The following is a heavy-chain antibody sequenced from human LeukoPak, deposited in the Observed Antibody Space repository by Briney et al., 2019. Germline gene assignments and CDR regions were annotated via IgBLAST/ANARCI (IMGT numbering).Heavy chain of an antibody. CDR1: GYSFTSYW. CDR2: IYPGDSDT. V-gene: IGHV5-51*01. D-gene: IGHD2-2*01. Sequence: GESLKISRKGSGYSFTSYWIGWVRQMPGKGLEWMGIIYPGDSDTRYSPSFQGQVTISADKSISTAYLQWSSLKASDTAMYYCARREYCSSTSCYPTAGWFDPWGQGTLVTVSS. J-gene: IGHJ5*02. CDR3: ARREYCSSTSCYPTAGWFDP.